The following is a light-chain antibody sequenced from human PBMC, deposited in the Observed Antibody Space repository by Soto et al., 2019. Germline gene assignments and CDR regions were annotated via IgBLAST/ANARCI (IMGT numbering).Light chain of an antibody. CDR3: QQYGKSPGFFT. CDR2: DAS. CDR1: PSVSSTY. V-gene: IGKV3-20*01. J-gene: IGKJ3*01. Sequence: ETVLPQSLGTLSLSPGESSALSRRDRPSVSSTYLAWYQQKPGQAPRFLIYDASSRATGIPDKFIGSGSGSDFSLTIRRLEPEDSAVYYCQQYGKSPGFFTFGAGSKVDNK.